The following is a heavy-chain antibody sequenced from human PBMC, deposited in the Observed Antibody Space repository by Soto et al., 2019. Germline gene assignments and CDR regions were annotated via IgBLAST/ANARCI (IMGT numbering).Heavy chain of an antibody. J-gene: IGHJ6*02. CDR2: IDSSTKYT. Sequence: QVQLVESGGGLVRPGGSLRLSCEASGFTFRDYYMTWFRQAPGKGLEWLSYIDSSTKYTNYADSVKGRFTISGDNAKNSLYLQINSLRADDTAVYYCSREYYYTMDAWGQGTMVTVSS. V-gene: IGHV3-11*05. CDR1: GFTFRDYY. CDR3: SREYYYTMDA.